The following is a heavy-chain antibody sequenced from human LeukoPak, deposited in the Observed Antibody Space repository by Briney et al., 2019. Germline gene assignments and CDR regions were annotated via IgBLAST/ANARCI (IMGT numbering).Heavy chain of an antibody. J-gene: IGHJ4*02. CDR3: ARVYRRYFDY. CDR2: ISSSSSYI. D-gene: IGHD1-14*01. V-gene: IGHV3-21*01. Sequence: KPGGSLRLSCAASGFTFSSYGMSWVRQAPGKGLEWVSSISSSSSYIYYADSVKGRFTISRDNAKNSLYLQMNSLRAEDTAVYYCARVYRRYFDYWGQGTLVTVSS. CDR1: GFTFSSYG.